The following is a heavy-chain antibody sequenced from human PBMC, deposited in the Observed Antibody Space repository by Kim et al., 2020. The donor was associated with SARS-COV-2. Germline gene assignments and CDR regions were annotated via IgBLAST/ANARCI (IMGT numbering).Heavy chain of an antibody. CDR3: ARDDITMVRGVIITYVYYYYGMDV. CDR1: GYTFTSYG. J-gene: IGHJ6*02. CDR2: ISAYNGNT. D-gene: IGHD3-10*01. Sequence: ASVKVSCKASGYTFTSYGISWVRQAPGQGLEWMGWISAYNGNTNYAQKLQGRVTMTTDTSTSTAYMELRSLRSDDTAVYYCARDDITMVRGVIITYVYYYYGMDVWGQGTTVTVSS. V-gene: IGHV1-18*01.